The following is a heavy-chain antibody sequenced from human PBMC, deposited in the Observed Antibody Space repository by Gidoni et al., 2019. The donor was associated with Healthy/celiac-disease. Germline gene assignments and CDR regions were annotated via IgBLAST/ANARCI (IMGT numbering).Heavy chain of an antibody. CDR3: ARDWAFSSWYANYYYYGMDV. D-gene: IGHD6-13*01. V-gene: IGHV4-38-2*02. CDR2: IYHSGST. J-gene: IGHJ6*02. Sequence: QVQLQESGPGLVKTSETLSLTCAVSGYSISRGYYWGWFRQPPGKGLEWMGSIYHSGSTYYNPSLKSRVTISVDTSKNQFSLKLSSVTAADTAVYYCARDWAFSSWYANYYYYGMDVWGQGTTVTVSS. CDR1: GYSISRGYY.